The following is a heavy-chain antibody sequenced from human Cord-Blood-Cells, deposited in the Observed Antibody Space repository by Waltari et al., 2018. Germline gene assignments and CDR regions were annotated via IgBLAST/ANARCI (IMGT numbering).Heavy chain of an antibody. D-gene: IGHD3-22*01. CDR2: INPNSGGT. V-gene: IGHV1-2*02. CDR3: ARPNSSGYYDAFDI. Sequence: QPVRSGAEVKKPRAAVKVSCNASAYTFPGYSMHWRRRAPGQGFEWMGWINPNSGGTNYPQKFQGRVTMTRDTSISTAYMELSRLRSDDTAVYYCARPNSSGYYDAFDIWGQGTMVTVSS. CDR1: AYTFPGYS. J-gene: IGHJ3*02.